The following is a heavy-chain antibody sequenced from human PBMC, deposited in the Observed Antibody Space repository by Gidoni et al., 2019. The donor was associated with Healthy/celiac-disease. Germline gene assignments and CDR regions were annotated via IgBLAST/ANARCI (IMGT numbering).Heavy chain of an antibody. CDR1: GSTLTELS. CDR3: ATYSGSSGYYYGPYFD. V-gene: IGHV1-24*01. CDR2: FDPEDGET. D-gene: IGHD3-22*01. J-gene: IGHJ4*02. Sequence: QVRLVQSGAEVTKPGASVKVSCKVSGSTLTELSMHWVRQAPGKGLEWMGGFDPEDGETIYAQKFQGRVTMTEDTSTDTAYMELSSLRSEDTAVYYCATYSGSSGYYYGPYFDWGQGTLVTVSS.